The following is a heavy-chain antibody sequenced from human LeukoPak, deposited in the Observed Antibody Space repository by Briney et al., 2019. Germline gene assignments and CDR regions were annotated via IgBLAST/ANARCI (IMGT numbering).Heavy chain of an antibody. D-gene: IGHD2-15*01. CDR2: ITAYNGNT. CDR3: TRDCSGGTCSSFWFHP. J-gene: IGHJ5*02. CDR1: GYTFRNYA. Sequence: ASVKVSCKASGYTFRNYAITWVRQAPGQGLEWMGWITAYNGNTGYAQNFRGRVTMTTDTSTATAYMELRNLKSDDTAVYYCTRDCSGGTCSSFWFHPWGQGTLVTVSS. V-gene: IGHV1-18*01.